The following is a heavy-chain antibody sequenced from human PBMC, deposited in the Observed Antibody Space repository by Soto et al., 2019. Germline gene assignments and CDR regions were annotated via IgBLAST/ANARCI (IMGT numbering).Heavy chain of an antibody. Sequence: EVQLVESGGGLVQPGRSLRLSCAASGFTFDDYAMHWVRQAPGKGLEWVSGISWNSGSIGYADSVKGRFTISRDNAKNSLYLQMNSLRAEDTAVYYCAKDMGGDYGPSDAFDIWGQGTMVTVSS. D-gene: IGHD4-17*01. V-gene: IGHV3-9*01. CDR3: AKDMGGDYGPSDAFDI. CDR1: GFTFDDYA. CDR2: ISWNSGSI. J-gene: IGHJ3*02.